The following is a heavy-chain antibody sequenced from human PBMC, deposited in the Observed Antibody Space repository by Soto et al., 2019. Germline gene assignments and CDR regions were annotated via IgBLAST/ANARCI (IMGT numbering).Heavy chain of an antibody. V-gene: IGHV3-21*01. CDR1: GFRFRSLT. Sequence: PXVSLRLSCAASGFRFRSLTMNWVGQAPGKGLEWVSTISSNSAYIYYTDALRGRFTISRDNAKNSLHLQMNSLRAEDTAVYYCTRDQSRDSSARGWFDPWGPRTLVTVSS. CDR3: TRDQSRDSSARGWFDP. CDR2: ISSNSAYI. D-gene: IGHD6-13*01. J-gene: IGHJ5*02.